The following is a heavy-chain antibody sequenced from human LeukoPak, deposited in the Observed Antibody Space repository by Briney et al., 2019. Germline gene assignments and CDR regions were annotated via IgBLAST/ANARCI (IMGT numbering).Heavy chain of an antibody. CDR3: GRDLSSGEGVDY. D-gene: IGHD1-26*01. V-gene: IGHV4-31*03. CDR2: IYYSGST. CDR1: GGSISSGGYY. J-gene: IGHJ4*02. Sequence: SQTLSLTCTVSGGSISSGGYYWSWIRQHPGKGLEWIGYIYYSGSTYYNPSLKSRVTISVDTSKNQFSLKLSSVTAADTAVYYCGRDLSSGEGVDYWGRGTLVTVSS.